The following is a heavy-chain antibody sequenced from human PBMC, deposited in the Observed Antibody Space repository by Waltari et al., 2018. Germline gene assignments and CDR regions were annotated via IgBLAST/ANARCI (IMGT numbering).Heavy chain of an antibody. J-gene: IGHJ4*02. Sequence: QLHLEPLGPGPVEPSGTLSLIGAVSGDSLSDTYWWSWVRQAPGKGLEWIGQVRGSGKTNYNPSFASRVTVSVDTSTAQFSLKVTSATAADTAVYYCARDRGRGLYLDSWGQGILVTVSP. CDR3: ARDRGRGLYLDS. V-gene: IGHV4-4*02. CDR2: VRGSGKT. CDR1: GDSLSDTYW. D-gene: IGHD2-15*01.